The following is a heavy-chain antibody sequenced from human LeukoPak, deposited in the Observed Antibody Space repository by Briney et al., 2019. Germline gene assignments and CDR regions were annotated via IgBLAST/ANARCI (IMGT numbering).Heavy chain of an antibody. CDR2: FSVSGDCT. CDR1: GFTFSSQG. D-gene: IGHD5-18*01. J-gene: IGHJ6*03. V-gene: IGHV3-23*01. CDR3: AKGRVTRLLTYYYMDV. Sequence: GGPLRLSCAASGFTFSSQGMSWVRQAPGRGLEWVSGFSVSGDCTHYADSVKGRFTISRDNSKNTLYLQMNSLRAEDTAIYYCAKGRVTRLLTYYYMDVWGKGTTVTVSS.